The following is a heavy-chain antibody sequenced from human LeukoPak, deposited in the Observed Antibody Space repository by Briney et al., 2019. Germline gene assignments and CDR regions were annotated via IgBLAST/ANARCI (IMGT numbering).Heavy chain of an antibody. CDR1: GFSFTNYA. CDR3: ARAGFTFSDYFGSFFDY. Sequence: GGSLRLSCAASGFSFTNYAMHWVRQAPGKGLEWVAVISYDETNKYYEDSVKGRFTISRDSSKNTLYLQMSSLRDEDTAVYYCARAGFTFSDYFGSFFDYWGQGTLVTVSS. V-gene: IGHV3-30*04. CDR2: ISYDETNK. J-gene: IGHJ4*02. D-gene: IGHD3-10*01.